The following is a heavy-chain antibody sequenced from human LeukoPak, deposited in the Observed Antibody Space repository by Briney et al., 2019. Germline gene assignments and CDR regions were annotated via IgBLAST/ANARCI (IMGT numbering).Heavy chain of an antibody. CDR1: GGTFSSYA. CDR3: ARADNLMVYATYDY. J-gene: IGHJ4*02. CDR2: IIPVFGTA. V-gene: IGHV1-69*01. D-gene: IGHD2-8*01. Sequence: SVKVSCKASGGTFSSYAISWVRQAPGQGLEWMGGIIPVFGTANYAQKFQGRVTITADESTSTAYMELSSLRSEDTAVYCCARADNLMVYATYDYWGQGTLVTVSS.